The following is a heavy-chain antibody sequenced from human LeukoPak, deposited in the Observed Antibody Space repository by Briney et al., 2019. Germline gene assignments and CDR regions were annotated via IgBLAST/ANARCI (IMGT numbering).Heavy chain of an antibody. D-gene: IGHD2-2*01. CDR1: GGSISSSSYY. CDR2: NYYSGST. Sequence: SETLSLTCTVSGGSISSSSYYWGWIRQPPGKGLEWIGSNYYSGSTYYNPSLKSRVTISVDTSKNQFSLKLSSVTAADTAVYYCARDRWSYQLLPFDYWGQGTLVTVSS. J-gene: IGHJ4*02. CDR3: ARDRWSYQLLPFDY. V-gene: IGHV4-39*07.